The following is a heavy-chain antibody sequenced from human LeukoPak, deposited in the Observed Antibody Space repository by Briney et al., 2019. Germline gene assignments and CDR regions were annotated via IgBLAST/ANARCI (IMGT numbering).Heavy chain of an antibody. Sequence: GGSLRLSCAASGFTFSSFAMSWVRQAPGKGLEWVSTISGSGGSTYYADSVKGRFTISRDNSKNTLYLQLNSLRAEDTAVYYWAKAQIVIRYCSGGCYYYYMDVWGKGTTVTVSS. D-gene: IGHD2-15*01. J-gene: IGHJ6*03. V-gene: IGHV3-23*01. CDR1: GFTFSSFA. CDR3: AKAQIVIRYCSGGCYYYYMDV. CDR2: ISGSGGST.